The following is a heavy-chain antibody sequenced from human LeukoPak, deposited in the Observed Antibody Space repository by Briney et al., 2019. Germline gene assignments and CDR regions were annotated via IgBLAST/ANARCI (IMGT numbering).Heavy chain of an antibody. V-gene: IGHV3-7*01. Sequence: GGSLRLSCAASGFTFSSYRMSWVRQAPGKGLEWVANIKQDGSEKYYVDSVKGRFTISRDNAKNSLYLQMSSLRAEDTAVYYCARDGTYYYDSSGYLYWGQGTLVTVSS. CDR2: IKQDGSEK. D-gene: IGHD3-22*01. J-gene: IGHJ4*02. CDR1: GFTFSSYR. CDR3: ARDGTYYYDSSGYLY.